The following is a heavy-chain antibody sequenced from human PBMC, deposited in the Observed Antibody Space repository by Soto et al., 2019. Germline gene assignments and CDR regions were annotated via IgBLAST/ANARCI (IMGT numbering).Heavy chain of an antibody. Sequence: SETLSLTCTVSGGSISSGGYYWSWIRQHPGKGLEWIGYIYYSGSTYYNPSLKSRVTISVDTSKNQFSLKLSSVTAADTAVYYCASQIVEATSFDYCGQGTLVTVSS. J-gene: IGHJ4*02. CDR3: ASQIVEATSFDY. V-gene: IGHV4-31*03. CDR1: GGSISSGGYY. CDR2: IYYSGST. D-gene: IGHD1-26*01.